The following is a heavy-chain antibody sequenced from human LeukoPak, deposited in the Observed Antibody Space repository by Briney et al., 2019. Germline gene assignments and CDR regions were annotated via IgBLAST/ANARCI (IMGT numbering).Heavy chain of an antibody. V-gene: IGHV4-39*01. D-gene: IGHD6-13*01. J-gene: IGHJ4*02. Sequence: PSETLSLTCTVSGGSISSSSYYWGWIRQPPGKGLEWIGSIYYSGSTYYNPSLKSRVTISVDTSKNQFSLKLSSVTAADTAVYYCARLPNAGSSYYIDYWGQGTLVTVSS. CDR3: ARLPNAGSSYYIDY. CDR2: IYYSGST. CDR1: GGSISSSSYY.